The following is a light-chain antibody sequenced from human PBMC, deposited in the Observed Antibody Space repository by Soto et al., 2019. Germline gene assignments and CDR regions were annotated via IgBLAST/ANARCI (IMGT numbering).Light chain of an antibody. CDR1: SSDVGVFHY. V-gene: IGLV2-14*01. Sequence: QSVLTQPASVSGSPGQSITLSCTGTSSDVGVFHYVSWYQQHPGKAPKLIIYEVNNRPSGVSNRFSGSKSGNTASLTISGLQAEDEADYYCTSYTTSSTVVFGGGTQLTVL. CDR2: EVN. J-gene: IGLJ2*01. CDR3: TSYTTSSTVV.